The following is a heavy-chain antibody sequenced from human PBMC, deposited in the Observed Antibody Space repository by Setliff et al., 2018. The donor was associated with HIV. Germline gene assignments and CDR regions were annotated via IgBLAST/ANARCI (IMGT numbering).Heavy chain of an antibody. V-gene: IGHV4-34*01. CDR2: INHSGST. D-gene: IGHD4-17*01. Sequence: PSETLSLTCAVDGGSFSGYYWSWIRQPPGKGLEWIGEINHSGSTNYNPSLKSRVTISVDTSKNQFSLKLNSVIAADTAVYYCASNSRRIRSYFDYWGQGMLVTVSS. CDR1: GGSFSGYY. J-gene: IGHJ4*02. CDR3: ASNSRRIRSYFDY.